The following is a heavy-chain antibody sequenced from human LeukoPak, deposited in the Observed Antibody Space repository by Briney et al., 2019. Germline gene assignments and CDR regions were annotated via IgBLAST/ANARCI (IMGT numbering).Heavy chain of an antibody. CDR2: ISWNSGSI. J-gene: IGHJ4*02. Sequence: GGSLRLSCAASGFTFDDYAMHWVRQAPGKGLEWVSGISWNSGSIGYADSVKGRFTISRGNAKNSLYLQMNSLRAEDTALYYCAKDGGYLSLYYFDYWGQGTLVTVSS. CDR1: GFTFDDYA. CDR3: AKDGGYLSLYYFDY. D-gene: IGHD3-22*01. V-gene: IGHV3-9*01.